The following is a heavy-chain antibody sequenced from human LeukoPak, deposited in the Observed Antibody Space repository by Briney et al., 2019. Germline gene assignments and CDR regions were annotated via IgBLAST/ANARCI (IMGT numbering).Heavy chain of an antibody. CDR2: ISSSGSTI. J-gene: IGHJ4*02. Sequence: GGSLRLSCAASGFTFNSYEMNWVRQAPGKGLEWVSYISSSGSTIYYADSVKGRFTISRDNAKNSLYLQMNSLRAEDTAVYYCARPPPSCSSTSCYQHYWGQGTLVTVSS. D-gene: IGHD2-2*01. V-gene: IGHV3-48*03. CDR1: GFTFNSYE. CDR3: ARPPPSCSSTSCYQHY.